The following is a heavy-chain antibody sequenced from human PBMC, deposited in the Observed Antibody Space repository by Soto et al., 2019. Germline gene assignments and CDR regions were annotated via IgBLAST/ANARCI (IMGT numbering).Heavy chain of an antibody. CDR1: CYTITSYG. Sequence: ASVKGSCNASCYTITSYGISWVRQDPGQGLEWMGWISAYNGNTNYAQKLQGRVTMTTDTSTSTAYMELRSLRSDDTAVYYCARDDGIAARPDVYYYYGMDVWGQGTTVTVSS. CDR2: ISAYNGNT. CDR3: ARDDGIAARPDVYYYYGMDV. V-gene: IGHV1-18*01. D-gene: IGHD6-6*01. J-gene: IGHJ6*02.